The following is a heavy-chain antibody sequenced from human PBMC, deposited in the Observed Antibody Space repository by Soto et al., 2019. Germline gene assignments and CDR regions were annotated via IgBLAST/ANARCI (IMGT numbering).Heavy chain of an antibody. D-gene: IGHD1-26*01. CDR2: MYYSGNV. J-gene: IGHJ3*02. CDR3: ARQGDKGRAFDI. CDR1: GGSMSSSSYY. V-gene: IGHV4-39*01. Sequence: QLQLQESGPGLVKSSETLSLTCIVSGGSMSSSSYYWGWIRQPPGKGLEWIGTMYYSGNVYYNPSLKSRVTIPTNTSKNQFSLKLRSVTAADTAVYYCARQGDKGRAFDIWGQGTMVTVSS.